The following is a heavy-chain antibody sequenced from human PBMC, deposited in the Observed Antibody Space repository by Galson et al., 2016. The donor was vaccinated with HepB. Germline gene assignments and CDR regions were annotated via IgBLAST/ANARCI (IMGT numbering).Heavy chain of an antibody. CDR2: INPSGATT. CDR1: GYTFTAYY. V-gene: IGHV1-46*01. D-gene: IGHD3-10*01. J-gene: IGHJ6*02. CDR3: AKDRVRYFGMAG. Sequence: SVKVSCKASGYTFTAYYIHWVRQAPGQGLEWMGVINPSGATTNYAQKFQGRVTMTSDTSTNTVYMDLNSLRSEDTAVYYCAKDRVRYFGMAGWGQGTTVTVSS.